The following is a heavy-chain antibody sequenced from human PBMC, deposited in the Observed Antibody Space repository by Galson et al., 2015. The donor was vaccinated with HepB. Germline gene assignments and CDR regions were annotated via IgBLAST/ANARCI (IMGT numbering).Heavy chain of an antibody. D-gene: IGHD5-24*01. Sequence: LRLSCAASGFTFSDYYMSWIRQAPGKGLEWVSYISSSGSTIYYADPVKGRFTISRDNAKNSLYLQMNSLRAEDTAVYYCARDQRWLQLSDAFDIWGQGTMVTVSS. V-gene: IGHV3-11*01. CDR1: GFTFSDYY. CDR3: ARDQRWLQLSDAFDI. J-gene: IGHJ3*02. CDR2: ISSSGSTI.